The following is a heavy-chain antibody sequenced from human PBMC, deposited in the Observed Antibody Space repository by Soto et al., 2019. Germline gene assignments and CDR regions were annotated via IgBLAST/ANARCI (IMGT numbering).Heavy chain of an antibody. V-gene: IGHV1-58*02. CDR3: AADQGPTEPYTWVDP. CDR2: IVVGSGNT. J-gene: IGHJ5*02. D-gene: IGHD2-21*02. Sequence: QVRLVQSGPEVKRPGTSVKVSCKASGFTFPTSSIHWVRQARGQRLEWMGWIVVGSGNTNYAQEFHERVTFTRDMSTSTAYMEMSSLTAEDTAVYYGAADQGPTEPYTWVDPWGQGTLVTVSS. CDR1: GFTFPTSS.